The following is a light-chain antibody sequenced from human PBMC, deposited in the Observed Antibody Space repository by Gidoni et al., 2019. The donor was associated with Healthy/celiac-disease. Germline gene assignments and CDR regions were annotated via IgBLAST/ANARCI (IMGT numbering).Light chain of an antibody. V-gene: IGLV6-57*01. J-gene: IGLJ3*02. CDR1: SGSIASNY. Sequence: NFMLTQAHSVSESPGKKVTISCTRSSGSIASNYVQWYQQRPGSSPTTVIYEDNQRPSGVPDRFSGSIDSSSNSASLTISGLKTEDEADYYCQSYDSSNQVFGGGTKLTVL. CDR2: EDN. CDR3: QSYDSSNQV.